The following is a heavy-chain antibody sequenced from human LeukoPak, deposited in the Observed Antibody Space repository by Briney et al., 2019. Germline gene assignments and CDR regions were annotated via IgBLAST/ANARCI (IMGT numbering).Heavy chain of an antibody. CDR3: AKTPTDWFDP. CDR1: GFTFSSYA. V-gene: IGHV3-23*01. Sequence: GASLRLSCAASGFTFSSYATSWVRQAPGKGLEWVSAISGSGGSTYYADSVKGRFTISRVNSKNTLYLQMNSLRAEDTAVYYCAKTPTDWFDPWGQGTLVTVSS. CDR2: ISGSGGST. J-gene: IGHJ5*02.